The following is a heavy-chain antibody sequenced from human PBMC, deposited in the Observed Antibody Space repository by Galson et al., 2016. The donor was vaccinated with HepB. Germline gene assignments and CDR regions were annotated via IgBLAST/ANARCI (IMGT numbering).Heavy chain of an antibody. D-gene: IGHD3-3*01. CDR3: ARERTRLRFLEWLSHPQNLFDP. V-gene: IGHV1-3*01. CDR1: GYAFTSYA. CDR2: INAGNGNT. J-gene: IGHJ5*02. Sequence: SVKVSCKASGYAFTSYAMHWVRQAPGQRLEWMGWINAGNGNTKYSQKFQGRVTITRDTSASTAYMELSSLRSEDTAVYYCARERTRLRFLEWLSHPQNLFDPWGQGTLVTVSS.